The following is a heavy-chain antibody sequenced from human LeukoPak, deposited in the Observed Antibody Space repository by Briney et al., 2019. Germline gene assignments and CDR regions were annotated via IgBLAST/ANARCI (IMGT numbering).Heavy chain of an antibody. CDR2: IYTSGST. J-gene: IGHJ6*03. CDR1: GGSISSYY. Sequence: SETLSLTCTVSGGSISSYYWSWIRQPAGKGLEWIGRIYTSGSTNYNPSLKSRVTMSVDTSKNQFSLKLSSVTAADTAVYYCARVTPTGYYYYMDVWGKGTTVTISS. CDR3: ARVTPTGYYYYMDV. V-gene: IGHV4-4*07. D-gene: IGHD2-15*01.